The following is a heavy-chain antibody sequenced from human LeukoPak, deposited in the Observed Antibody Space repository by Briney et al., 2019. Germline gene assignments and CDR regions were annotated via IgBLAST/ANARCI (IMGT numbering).Heavy chain of an antibody. Sequence: PGGSLRLSCAGSGFPFINYWMAWVRQAPGEGLEWVANMKEDGGEINYVDSVKGRFTISRDNAKNSLDLQMNSLRVDDTAVYYCVRDRGYSTFEYWGQGTLVIVSS. J-gene: IGHJ4*02. V-gene: IGHV3-7*01. CDR3: VRDRGYSTFEY. CDR2: MKEDGGEI. CDR1: GFPFINYW. D-gene: IGHD4-23*01.